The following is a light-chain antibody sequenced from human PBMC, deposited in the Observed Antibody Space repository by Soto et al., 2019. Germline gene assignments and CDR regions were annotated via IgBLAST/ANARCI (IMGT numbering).Light chain of an antibody. Sequence: EIVLTQSPGTLSLSPGERATLSCRASQSVRSSYLAWYQQKPGQAPRLLIYSAYSRATGIPDRFSGSGSGTDFTLTISRREPEDFAVYYCHQYGSLYTFGQGTKLEIK. V-gene: IGKV3-20*01. CDR1: QSVRSSY. J-gene: IGKJ2*01. CDR3: HQYGSLYT. CDR2: SAY.